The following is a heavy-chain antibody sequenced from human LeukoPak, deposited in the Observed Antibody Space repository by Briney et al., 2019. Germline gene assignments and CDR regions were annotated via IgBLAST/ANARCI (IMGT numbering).Heavy chain of an antibody. Sequence: GGSLRLSCAASGFTFSSYAMSWVRQAPGKGLEWVSSISSSSSYIYYADSVKGRFTISRDNAKNSLYLQMNSLRAEDTAVYYCARDWGIEWLDYWGQGTLVTVSS. CDR3: ARDWGIEWLDY. V-gene: IGHV3-21*01. J-gene: IGHJ4*02. CDR2: ISSSSSYI. D-gene: IGHD3-16*01. CDR1: GFTFSSYA.